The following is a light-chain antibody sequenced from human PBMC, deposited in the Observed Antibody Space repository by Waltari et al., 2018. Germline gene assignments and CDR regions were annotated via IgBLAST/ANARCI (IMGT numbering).Light chain of an antibody. J-gene: IGKJ1*01. CDR2: GAS. V-gene: IGKV3-20*01. CDR1: QSVSRF. Sequence: EIVLTQSPGTLSLSPGERGTLSCRASQSVSRFLAWYQQKPGQAPRHLIYGASPRATGIPDRFSGSGSGTDFSLTISRLEPEDFAVYYCQKYDRLPATFGQGTKVEIK. CDR3: QKYDRLPAT.